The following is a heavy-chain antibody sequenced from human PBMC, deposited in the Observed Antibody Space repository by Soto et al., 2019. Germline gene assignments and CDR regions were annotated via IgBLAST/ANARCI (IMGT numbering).Heavy chain of an antibody. CDR3: ARPWAVRATGAFNI. J-gene: IGHJ3*02. D-gene: IGHD6-19*01. V-gene: IGHV5-51*01. Sequence: PGESLKISCQGSGYSFTKYWIAWVRQMPGKGLEWMGIIYPGDSDTRYSPSFQGQVIISVDKSTGTAYVQWISLKASDTAMDYCARPWAVRATGAFNIWGQGTMVTVSS. CDR2: IYPGDSDT. CDR1: GYSFTKYW.